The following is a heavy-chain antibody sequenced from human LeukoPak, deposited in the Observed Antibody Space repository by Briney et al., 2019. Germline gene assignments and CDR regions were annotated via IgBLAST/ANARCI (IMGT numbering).Heavy chain of an antibody. CDR3: ASWGYYYMDV. Sequence: ASVKVSCKASGYTFTSYYMHWVRQAPGQGLEWMGIINPSGGSTSYAQKFQGRVTMTRDTSISTAYMELSRLRSDDTAVYYCASWGYYYMDVWGKGTTVTVSS. V-gene: IGHV1-46*01. CDR2: INPSGGST. CDR1: GYTFTSYY. D-gene: IGHD3-16*01. J-gene: IGHJ6*03.